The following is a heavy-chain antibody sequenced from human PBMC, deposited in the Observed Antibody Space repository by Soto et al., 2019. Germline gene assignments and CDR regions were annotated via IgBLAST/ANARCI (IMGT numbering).Heavy chain of an antibody. CDR3: PRGGYSSGGFDY. D-gene: IGHD6-19*01. J-gene: IGHJ4*02. CDR2: IYSSGST. V-gene: IGHV4-61*01. CDR1: GGSVSSGSYY. Sequence: PSETLSLTCTVSGGSVSSGSYYWSWIRQPPGKGLEWIGYIYSSGSTNYNPSLKSRVTISVDTSKNQFSLKLSSVTSADTAVYYCPRGGYSSGGFDYWGQGTLVTVSS.